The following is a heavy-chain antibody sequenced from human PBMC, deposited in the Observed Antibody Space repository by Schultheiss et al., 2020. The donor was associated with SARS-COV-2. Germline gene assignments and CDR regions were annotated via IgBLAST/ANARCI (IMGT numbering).Heavy chain of an antibody. J-gene: IGHJ4*02. CDR1: GFTVSNNY. D-gene: IGHD3-10*01. CDR3: ARSTYYYGSGSYYPSLYDY. CDR2: VSWNGSRT. V-gene: IGHV3-35*01. Sequence: GESLKISCAASGFTVSNNYMNWVHQAPGKGLEWVSGVSWNGSRTHYADSVKGRFIISRDNSRNTLYLQTNSLRAEDTAVYYCARSTYYYGSGSYYPSLYDYWGQGTLVTVSS.